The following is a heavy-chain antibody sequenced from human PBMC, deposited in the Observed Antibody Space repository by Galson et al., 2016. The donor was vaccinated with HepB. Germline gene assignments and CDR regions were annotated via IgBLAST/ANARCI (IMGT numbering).Heavy chain of an antibody. CDR3: ARARCHYGLWSDRYTSGLYNWFDP. J-gene: IGHJ5*02. CDR2: ICDDGRT. V-gene: IGHV4-59*02. CDR1: GASARSYC. D-gene: IGHD3-3*01. Sequence: SETLSLTCTVSGASARSYCLNWIRQTPEKGLEWIGSICDDGRTDYSPSLKSRADPSLRASKTHFSLNVTSVTAADPAEYFCARARCHYGLWSDRYTSGLYNWFDPWGQGTLVTVSS.